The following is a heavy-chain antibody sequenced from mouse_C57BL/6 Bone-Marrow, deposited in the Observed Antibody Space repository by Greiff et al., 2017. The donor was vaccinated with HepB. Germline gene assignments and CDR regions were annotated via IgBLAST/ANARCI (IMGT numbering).Heavy chain of an antibody. CDR1: GYTFTSYW. Sequence: QVQLQQPGAELVKPGASVKLSCKASGYTFTSYWMHWVKQRPGQGLEWIGMIHPNSGSTNYNEKFKSKATLTVDKSSSTAYMQLSSLTSEDSAVYYCAREERFFTTVVLYYFDYWGQGTTLTVSS. V-gene: IGHV1-64*01. J-gene: IGHJ2*01. CDR2: IHPNSGST. D-gene: IGHD1-1*01. CDR3: AREERFFTTVVLYYFDY.